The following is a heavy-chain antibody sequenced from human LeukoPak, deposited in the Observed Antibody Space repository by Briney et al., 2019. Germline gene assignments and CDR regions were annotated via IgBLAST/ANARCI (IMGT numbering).Heavy chain of an antibody. CDR2: ISGSADTT. CDR3: AREYSSSHFDY. CDR1: GFTFSTYA. D-gene: IGHD6-13*01. V-gene: IGHV3-23*01. Sequence: GGSLRLSCAASGFTFSTYAMNWVRQAPGRGPEWVSAISGSADTTYYADSVKGRFTISRDNAKNSLYLQMNSLRAEDTAVYYCAREYSSSHFDYWGQGTLVTVSS. J-gene: IGHJ4*02.